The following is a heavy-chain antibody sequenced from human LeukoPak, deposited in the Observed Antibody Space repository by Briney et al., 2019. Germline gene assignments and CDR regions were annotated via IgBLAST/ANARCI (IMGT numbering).Heavy chain of an antibody. CDR2: IKQDGSEK. V-gene: IGHV3-7*01. J-gene: IGHJ6*02. D-gene: IGHD2-2*01. Sequence: PGGSLRLSCAASGFTFSSYWMSWVRQAPGKGLEWVANIKQDGSEKYYVDSVKGRFTISRDNAKNSLYLQMNSLRAEDTAVYYCARDIVVVPALRYYYYGMDVWGQGTTVTVSS. CDR3: ARDIVVVPALRYYYYGMDV. CDR1: GFTFSSYW.